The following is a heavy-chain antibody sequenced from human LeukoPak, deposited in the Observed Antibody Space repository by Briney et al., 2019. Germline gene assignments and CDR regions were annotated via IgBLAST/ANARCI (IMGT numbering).Heavy chain of an antibody. CDR1: GGSISNYY. CDR3: ARQGVATAIDY. D-gene: IGHD2-21*02. Sequence: SETLSLTCTVSGGSISNYYWSWIRQPAGKGLEWIGRISAGGNTNYDPSLKGRVTMSVDTSMNLFALKLSTGTAADTAVYYCARQGVATAIDYWGQGTLVTVSS. J-gene: IGHJ4*02. CDR2: ISAGGNT. V-gene: IGHV4-4*07.